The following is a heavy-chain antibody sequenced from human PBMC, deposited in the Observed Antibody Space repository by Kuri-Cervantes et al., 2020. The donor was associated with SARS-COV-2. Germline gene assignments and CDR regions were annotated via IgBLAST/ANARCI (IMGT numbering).Heavy chain of an antibody. CDR3: ARGHDRRVYFSTPAPYYFDF. J-gene: IGHJ4*02. D-gene: IGHD3-22*01. Sequence: ETLSLTCAASGFTFSDYSMNWVRQAPGKGLEWVSYIGSSSSIIYYADSMKGRFTISRDNAKNSLSLQMNSLRAEDTAVYYCARGHDRRVYFSTPAPYYFDFWGQGILVTVSS. V-gene: IGHV3-48*01. CDR1: GFTFSDYS. CDR2: IGSSSSII.